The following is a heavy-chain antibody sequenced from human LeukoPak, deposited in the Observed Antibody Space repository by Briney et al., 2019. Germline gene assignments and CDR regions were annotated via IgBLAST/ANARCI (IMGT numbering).Heavy chain of an antibody. CDR3: ARSLIMDI. D-gene: IGHD3-16*01. CDR1: GFAVSGNY. V-gene: IGHV3-53*01. Sequence: GGSLRLSCAASGFAVSGNYMSWVRQAPGKGLEWVSVIYTGGSTYYAESVKGRFTNSRVISKNTLYLQMNSLRAEDTAVYYCARSLIMDIWGRGTTVTVSS. CDR2: IYTGGST. J-gene: IGHJ6*02.